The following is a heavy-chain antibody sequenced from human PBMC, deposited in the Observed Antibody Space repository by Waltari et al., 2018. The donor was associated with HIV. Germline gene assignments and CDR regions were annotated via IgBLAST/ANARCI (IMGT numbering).Heavy chain of an antibody. CDR1: GITFSSCG. Sequence: QEQLVESGGGVVQPGRYLRLSCAASGITFSSCGMHLVRQAPGKGLEWVAVIWYDGGNKYYADSVKGRFTISRDNSKNTLYLQMNSLRAEDTAVYYCARDPWDIAADLYYYYGMDVWGQGTTVTVSS. V-gene: IGHV3-33*01. D-gene: IGHD6-13*01. CDR2: IWYDGGNK. CDR3: ARDPWDIAADLYYYYGMDV. J-gene: IGHJ6*02.